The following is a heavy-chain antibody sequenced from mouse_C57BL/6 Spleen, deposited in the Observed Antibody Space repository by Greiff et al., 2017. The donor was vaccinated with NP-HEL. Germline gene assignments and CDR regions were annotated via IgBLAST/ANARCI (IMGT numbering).Heavy chain of an antibody. V-gene: IGHV5-17*01. J-gene: IGHJ2*01. CDR3: ARPRSTMVTTPYFDY. Sequence: EVMLVESGGGLVKPGGSLKLSCAASGFTFSDYGMHWVRQAPEKGLEWVAYISSGSSTNYYADTVKGRFTISRDNAKNTLFLQMTSLRSEDTAMYYCARPRSTMVTTPYFDYLGQGTTLTVSS. CDR1: GFTFSDYG. CDR2: ISSGSSTN. D-gene: IGHD2-2*01.